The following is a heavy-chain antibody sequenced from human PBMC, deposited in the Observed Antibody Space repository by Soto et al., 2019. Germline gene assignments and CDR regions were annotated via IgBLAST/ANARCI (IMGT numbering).Heavy chain of an antibody. CDR2: IYTDGSTT. CDR1: GFTFSSYW. V-gene: IGHV3-74*01. J-gene: IGHJ3*02. D-gene: IGHD1-26*01. Sequence: EVQLVESGGGLVQPGGSLRLSCAASGFTFSSYWMHWVRQAPGKGLMWVSRIYTDGSTTNYADSVKGRFTISRDNAKNTLYLQMNSLRVEDTAMYYCASSLGAKNAFDIWGQGTMVTVSS. CDR3: ASSLGAKNAFDI.